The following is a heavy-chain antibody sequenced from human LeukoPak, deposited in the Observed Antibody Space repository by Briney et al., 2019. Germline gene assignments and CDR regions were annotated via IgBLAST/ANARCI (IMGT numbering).Heavy chain of an antibody. J-gene: IGHJ4*02. CDR1: GGSISSSSYY. V-gene: IGHV4-39*07. D-gene: IGHD5-18*01. Sequence: SETLSLTCTVSGGSISSSSYYWGWIRQPPGKGLEWIGSIYYSGSTYYNPSLKSRVTMSVDTSKNQFSLKLSSVTAADTAVYYCAGGYSYGIIDYWGQGTLVTVSS. CDR3: AGGYSYGIIDY. CDR2: IYYSGST.